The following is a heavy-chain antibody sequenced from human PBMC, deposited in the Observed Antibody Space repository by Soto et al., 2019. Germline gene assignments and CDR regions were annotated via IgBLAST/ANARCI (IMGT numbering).Heavy chain of an antibody. V-gene: IGHV4-39*07. J-gene: IGHJ5*02. CDR2: ISYSGST. D-gene: IGHD2-15*01. CDR1: GGSVISYSYY. Sequence: PSETLSLTCTVSGGSVISYSYYWGLIRQSPEKGLEWIASISYSGSTYYNPTLKSRLIISVDTSKSQFSLKLSSVTAADTAVYYCVRLPWADYGGIFDPWGQGTLVTVSS. CDR3: VRLPWADYGGIFDP.